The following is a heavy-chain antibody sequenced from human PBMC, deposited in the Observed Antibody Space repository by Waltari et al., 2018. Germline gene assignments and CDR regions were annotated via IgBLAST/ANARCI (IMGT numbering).Heavy chain of an antibody. CDR1: GYTIPELS. Sequence: QVQLVQSGAEVKKPGASGKVSRKVSGYTIPELSMHWVRQDTGKGLEWMGGFDPEDGETIYAQKFQGRVTMTEDTSTDTAYMELSSLRSEDTAVYYCAIDPSPYSRAYYFDYWGQGTLVTVSS. D-gene: IGHD6-13*01. CDR3: AIDPSPYSRAYYFDY. J-gene: IGHJ4*02. CDR2: FDPEDGET. V-gene: IGHV1-24*01.